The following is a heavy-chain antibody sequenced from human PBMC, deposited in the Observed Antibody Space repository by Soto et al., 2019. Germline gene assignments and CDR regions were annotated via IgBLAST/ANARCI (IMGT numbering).Heavy chain of an antibody. J-gene: IGHJ5*02. CDR1: GASMSSGVYS. V-gene: IGHV4-30-2*01. CDR2: MYDTGST. Sequence: QLQLQESGSGLVKPSQTLSLTCTVSGASMSSGVYSWSWIRQPPGKGLEWIGYMYDTGSTYYNPSLMPRVTISVYMSKNHFSLNLASVTAADTAVYYCARDRGSGSYYPTWGQGILVTVSS. D-gene: IGHD3-10*01. CDR3: ARDRGSGSYYPT.